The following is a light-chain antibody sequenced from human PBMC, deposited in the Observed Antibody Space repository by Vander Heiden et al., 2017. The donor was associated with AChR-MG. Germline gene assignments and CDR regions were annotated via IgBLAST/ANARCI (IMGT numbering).Light chain of an antibody. CDR3: QKYNSAPRT. CDR2: SAS. J-gene: IGKJ1*01. V-gene: IGKV1-27*01. Sequence: DIQMTQSPSSLSASVGDRVNITCRASQGINNYLAWYQQKPGKGPTLLIYSASTLESGVPSRFSGSGSGTQFTLTISSLQPEDFATYYCQKYNSAPRTFGQWTKVEIK. CDR1: QGINNY.